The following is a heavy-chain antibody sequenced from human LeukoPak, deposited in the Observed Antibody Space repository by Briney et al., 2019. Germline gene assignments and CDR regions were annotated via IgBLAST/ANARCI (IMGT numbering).Heavy chain of an antibody. D-gene: IGHD3-22*01. CDR3: AKKRSSGYYDSGGYAIDAFDV. J-gene: IGHJ3*01. CDR2: IYPDDPDI. Sequence: GESLKISCKGSGFRLANSWIGWVRQVSGKGLEWMGTIYPDDPDIRYSPSFQGQVTISGDKSSSTVYLQWNSLKASDTAMYFCAKKRSSGYYDSGGYAIDAFDVWGQGTMVTVSS. CDR1: GFRLANSW. V-gene: IGHV5-51*01.